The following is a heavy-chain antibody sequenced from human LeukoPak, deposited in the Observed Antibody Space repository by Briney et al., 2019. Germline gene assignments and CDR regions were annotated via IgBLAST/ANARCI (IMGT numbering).Heavy chain of an antibody. V-gene: IGHV3-48*03. D-gene: IGHD2-8*01. CDR3: ASPAIISNDDY. CDR2: ISSSGSTI. J-gene: IGHJ4*02. CDR1: GFTFSSYE. Sequence: GGSLRLSCAASGFTFSSYEMNWVRQAPGKGLEGVSYISSSGSTIYYADSVKGRFTISRDNAKNSLYLQMNSLRAEDTAVYYCASPAIISNDDYWGQGTLATVSS.